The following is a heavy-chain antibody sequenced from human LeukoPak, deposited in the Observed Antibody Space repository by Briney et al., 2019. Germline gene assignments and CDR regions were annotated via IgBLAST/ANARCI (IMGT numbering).Heavy chain of an antibody. CDR2: TNHGGST. CDR1: GLSFSGYY. J-gene: IGHJ4*02. D-gene: IGHD3-16*01. Sequence: PAETLTLTCAVYGLSFSGYYWSWLRQPPGRGLQWMGETNHGGSTNYKPSLKSRVAISLDTAKNYFLLNLTSVTAADTAAYYCARAHTSSCNGGPCPFFLVYWGQGTLVTVSS. V-gene: IGHV4-34*01. CDR3: ARAHTSSCNGGPCPFFLVY.